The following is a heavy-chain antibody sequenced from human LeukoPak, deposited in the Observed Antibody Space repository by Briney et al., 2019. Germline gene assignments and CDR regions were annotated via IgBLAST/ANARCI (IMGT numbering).Heavy chain of an antibody. CDR1: NHTFSTYG. CDR2: ISAHSSNT. J-gene: IGHJ4*02. CDR3: ATQLREFDGLSRGLVD. V-gene: IGHV1-18*01. Sequence: ASVKVSCKATNHTFSTYGISWVRHAPGQGLEWMGWISAHSSNTIYAEKFQGRVTMTIDTSTSTTYMELGSLRTDDTAVYYCATQLREFDGLSRGLVDWGQGTLVTVSA. D-gene: IGHD3-9*01.